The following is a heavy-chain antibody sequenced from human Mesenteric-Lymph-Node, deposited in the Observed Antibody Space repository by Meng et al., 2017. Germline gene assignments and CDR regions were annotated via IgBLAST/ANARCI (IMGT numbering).Heavy chain of an antibody. CDR3: ATHNDDYSLDY. V-gene: IGHV4-4*02. J-gene: IGHJ4*02. CDR1: GGSISSGNW. CDR2: IYHSGST. D-gene: IGHD4-11*01. Sequence: QGQLQGSAPGLGKPSQTRSLTCAVSGGSISSGNWWSWGRQPPGKGLEWIGEIYHSGSTNYNPSLKSRVTISVDKSKNQFSLKLSSVTAADTAVYYCATHNDDYSLDYWGQGTLVTVSS.